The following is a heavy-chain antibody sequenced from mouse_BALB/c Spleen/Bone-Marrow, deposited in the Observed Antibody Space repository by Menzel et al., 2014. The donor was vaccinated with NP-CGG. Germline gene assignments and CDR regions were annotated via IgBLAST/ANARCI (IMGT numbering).Heavy chain of an antibody. CDR2: INPYNGGT. CDR1: GYSFTGYT. V-gene: IGHV1-18*01. CDR3: ARWDYYGYAMDY. D-gene: IGHD1-1*01. J-gene: IGHJ4*01. Sequence: EVMLVESGPELVKPGASMKISCKASGYSFTGYTMNWVKQSHGKNLEWIGLINPYNGGTSYNQKFKGKATLTVDKSSSTAYMELLSLTSEDPAVYYCARWDYYGYAMDYWGQGTSVTVSS.